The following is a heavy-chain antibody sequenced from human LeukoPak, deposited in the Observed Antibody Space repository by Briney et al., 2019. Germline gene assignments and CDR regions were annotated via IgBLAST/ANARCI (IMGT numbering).Heavy chain of an antibody. CDR3: ARAIGRSSGWYEFDY. CDR2: IYTSGGT. V-gene: IGHV4-61*02. Sequence: NPSQTLSLTCTVSGGSISSGSYYWSWIRQPAGKGLEWIGRIYTSGGTNYNPSLKSRVTISVDTSKKQFSLKLSSVTAADTAVYYCARAIGRSSGWYEFDYWGQGTLVTVSS. D-gene: IGHD6-19*01. J-gene: IGHJ4*02. CDR1: GGSISSGSYY.